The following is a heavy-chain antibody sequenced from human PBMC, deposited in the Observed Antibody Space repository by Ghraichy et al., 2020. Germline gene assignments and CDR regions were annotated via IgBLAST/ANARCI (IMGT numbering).Heavy chain of an antibody. J-gene: IGHJ6*02. CDR2: IWYDGSNK. D-gene: IGHD5-18*01. CDR3: ARAWHTAMYYYGMDV. CDR1: GFTFSSYG. Sequence: GGSLRLSCAASGFTFSSYGMHWVRQAPGKGLEWVAVIWYDGSNKYYADSVKGRFTISRDNSKNTLYLQMNSLRAEDTAVYYCARAWHTAMYYYGMDVWGQGTTVTVSS. V-gene: IGHV3-33*01.